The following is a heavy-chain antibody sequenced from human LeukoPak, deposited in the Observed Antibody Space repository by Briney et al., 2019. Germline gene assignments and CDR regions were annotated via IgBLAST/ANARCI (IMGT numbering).Heavy chain of an antibody. V-gene: IGHV4-4*02. CDR3: AREWFSGYSLPVEPFFDY. CDR2: IYHSGST. CDR1: GGSISSSNW. Sequence: SETLSLTCAVSGGSISSSNWWSWVRQPPGKGLEWIGEIYHSGSTNYNPSLKSRVTISVDKSKNQFSLKLSSVTAADTAVYYCAREWFSGYSLPVEPFFDYWGQGTLVTVSS. J-gene: IGHJ4*02. D-gene: IGHD5-18*01.